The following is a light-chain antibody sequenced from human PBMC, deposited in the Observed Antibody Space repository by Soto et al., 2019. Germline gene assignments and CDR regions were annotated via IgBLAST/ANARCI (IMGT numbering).Light chain of an antibody. J-gene: IGLJ2*01. CDR1: SSNIGSNT. V-gene: IGLV1-44*01. Sequence: QSVLTQPPSASGTPGQRVTISCSGSSSNIGSNTVNWYQQLPGTAPKLLIYSNNQRPSGVPDRFSGSKSGTSASLAISGLXSXDXADYYCAAWDDSLNGLVFGGGTKVTVL. CDR3: AAWDDSLNGLV. CDR2: SNN.